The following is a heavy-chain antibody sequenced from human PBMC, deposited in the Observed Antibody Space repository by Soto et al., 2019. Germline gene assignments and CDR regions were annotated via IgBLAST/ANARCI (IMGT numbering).Heavy chain of an antibody. CDR1: GFTFSSYW. D-gene: IGHD4-4*01. Sequence: PGGSLRLSCAASGFTFSSYWMHWVRQPPGKGLAWVSTISSNSAYIYYTDALRGRFTISRDNAKNSLHLQMNSLRAEDTAVYYCTRDASRDSSARGWFDPWGPGTLVTVSS. CDR2: ISSNSAYI. V-gene: IGHV3-21*01. CDR3: TRDASRDSSARGWFDP. J-gene: IGHJ5*02.